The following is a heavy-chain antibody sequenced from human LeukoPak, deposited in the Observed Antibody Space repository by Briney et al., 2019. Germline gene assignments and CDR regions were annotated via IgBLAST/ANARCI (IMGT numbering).Heavy chain of an antibody. V-gene: IGHV1-2*02. D-gene: IGHD3-3*02. CDR3: ARDLSMSVRLLGGY. Sequence: GASVKVSCKASGYTFTGYYMHWVRQAPGQGLEWMRWINPNSGGTNYAQKFQGRVTMTRDTSISTAYMELSRLRSDDTAVYYCARDLSMSVRLLGGYWGQGTLVTVSS. CDR2: INPNSGGT. CDR1: GYTFTGYY. J-gene: IGHJ4*02.